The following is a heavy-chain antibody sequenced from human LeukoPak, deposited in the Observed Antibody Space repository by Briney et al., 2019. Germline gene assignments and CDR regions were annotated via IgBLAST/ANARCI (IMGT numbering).Heavy chain of an antibody. D-gene: IGHD3-10*01. V-gene: IGHV4-34*01. Sequence: KPAETLSLTCAVYGLPLSGYYWSWIRQPPGKGLEWIGEINHSGSTNYNPSLKSRVTISVDTSKNQFCLKLSSVTAADTAVYYCARDRYGGYFDYWGQGTLVTVSS. CDR2: INHSGST. CDR1: GLPLSGYY. CDR3: ARDRYGGYFDY. J-gene: IGHJ4*02.